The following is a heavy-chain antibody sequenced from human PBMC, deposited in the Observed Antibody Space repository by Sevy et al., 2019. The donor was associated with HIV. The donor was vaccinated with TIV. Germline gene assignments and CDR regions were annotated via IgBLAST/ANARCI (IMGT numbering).Heavy chain of an antibody. Sequence: SETLSLTCTVSGGSINSDSYYWGWIRQPPGKGLECIGNIYYSGTTYYNPSLKSRVTIYVDTSKNQFSLKLSSVTAADTAVYYCARFEYGDYVSHFEYWGQGTLVTVSS. CDR2: IYYSGTT. J-gene: IGHJ4*02. CDR3: ARFEYGDYVSHFEY. D-gene: IGHD2-21*02. V-gene: IGHV4-39*01. CDR1: GGSINSDSYY.